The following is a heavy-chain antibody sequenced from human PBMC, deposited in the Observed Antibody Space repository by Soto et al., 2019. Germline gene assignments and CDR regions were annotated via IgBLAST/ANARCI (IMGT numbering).Heavy chain of an antibody. CDR2: IDPSDSYT. Sequence: GESLKISCKGSGYSFTNYWISWVRQMPGKGREWMGRIDPSDSYTNYSPSFQGHVTISADKSLSTAYLQWSSLKASDTAMYYWARRAPNSSSWGDRFDMWGQGTVVTVSS. J-gene: IGHJ3*02. V-gene: IGHV5-10-1*01. CDR3: ARRAPNSSSWGDRFDM. D-gene: IGHD6-13*01. CDR1: GYSFTNYW.